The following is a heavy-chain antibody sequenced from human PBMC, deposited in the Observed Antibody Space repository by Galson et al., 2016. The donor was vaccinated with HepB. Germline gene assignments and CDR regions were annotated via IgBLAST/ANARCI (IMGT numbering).Heavy chain of an antibody. J-gene: IGHJ3*02. D-gene: IGHD1-14*01. Sequence: LRLSCAASGFTFGSHAMTWVRQGPGKGLEWVSGISGGGGLTHYRHSVRGRFTISRDNSKNTLYLQMINLTAEDTAIYYCARCLQDITGDDAFDIWGRGTMVTVSP. CDR1: GFTFGSHA. CDR2: ISGGGGLT. V-gene: IGHV3-23*01. CDR3: ARCLQDITGDDAFDI.